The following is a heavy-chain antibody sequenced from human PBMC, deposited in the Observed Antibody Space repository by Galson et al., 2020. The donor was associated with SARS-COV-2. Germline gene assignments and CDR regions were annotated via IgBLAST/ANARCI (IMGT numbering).Heavy chain of an antibody. CDR1: GYSFTTYW. J-gene: IGHJ4*02. CDR2: IYPGDSDT. V-gene: IGHV5-51*01. Sequence: GESLKISCKGSGYSFTTYWIGWVRQMPGKGLEWMGIIYPGDSDTRYSPSFQGQVTISADKSINAAYLQWSSLKASDTAMYYCARLREDTSNFDYWGQGTLGTVSS. CDR3: ARLREDTSNFDY.